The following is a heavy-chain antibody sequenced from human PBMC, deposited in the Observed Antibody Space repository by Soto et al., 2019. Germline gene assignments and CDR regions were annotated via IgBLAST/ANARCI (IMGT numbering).Heavy chain of an antibody. CDR3: SKHHDYNSAANVFDL. CDR1: GLTFSIYW. CDR2: IKQDGSEK. J-gene: IGHJ2*01. V-gene: IGHV3-7*01. D-gene: IGHD6-19*01. Sequence: EVQLVESGGGLVQPGESLRLSCTASGLTFSIYWMSWVRQAPGKGLEWVANIKQDGSEKNNVGSVKGLFTVSRNNGENSVYLQMNSLRAEDTAVYYCSKHHDYNSAANVFDLWGRGTLVTVSS.